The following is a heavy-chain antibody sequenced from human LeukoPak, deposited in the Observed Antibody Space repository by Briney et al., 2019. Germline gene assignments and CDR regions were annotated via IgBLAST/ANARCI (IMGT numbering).Heavy chain of an antibody. Sequence: GASLKISCKGSGYSFTSYWIGWVRQVPGKGLEWMGIIYPGDSDTRYSPSFQGQVTISADKSISTAFLQWSSLKASDTAMYYCARPDRGGYPTGVFDYWGQGTLVTVSS. V-gene: IGHV5-51*01. CDR1: GYSFTSYW. CDR2: IYPGDSDT. CDR3: ARPDRGGYPTGVFDY. D-gene: IGHD5-24*01. J-gene: IGHJ4*02.